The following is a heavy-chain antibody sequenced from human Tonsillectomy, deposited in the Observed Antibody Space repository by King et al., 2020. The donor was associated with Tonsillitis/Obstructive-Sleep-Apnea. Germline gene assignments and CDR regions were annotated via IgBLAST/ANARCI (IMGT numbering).Heavy chain of an antibody. Sequence: VQLQQWGAGLLKPSETLSLTCAVYGGSFSGYYWSWIRQPPGKGLEWIGEINHSGSTNYNPSLKSRVTISVDTSKNQFSLKLSSVTAADTAVYYCARGRSITMFGVVIIPVVDPWGQGTLVTVSS. CDR3: ARGRSITMFGVVIIPVVDP. CDR1: GGSFSGYY. V-gene: IGHV4-34*01. D-gene: IGHD3-3*01. J-gene: IGHJ5*02. CDR2: INHSGST.